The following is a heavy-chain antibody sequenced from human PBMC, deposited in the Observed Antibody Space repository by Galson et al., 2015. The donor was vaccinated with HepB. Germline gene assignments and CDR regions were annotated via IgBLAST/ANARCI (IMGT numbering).Heavy chain of an antibody. J-gene: IGHJ4*02. CDR3: ARHNPRYYYDSSGYSELDY. CDR1: GYSFTSYW. V-gene: IGHV5-51*01. Sequence: QSGAEVKKPGESLKISCKGSGYSFTSYWIGWVRQMPGKGLEWMGIIYPGDSDTRYSPSFQGQVTISADKSISTAYLQWSSLKASDTAMYYCARHNPRYYYDSSGYSELDYWGQGTLVTVSS. CDR2: IYPGDSDT. D-gene: IGHD3-22*01.